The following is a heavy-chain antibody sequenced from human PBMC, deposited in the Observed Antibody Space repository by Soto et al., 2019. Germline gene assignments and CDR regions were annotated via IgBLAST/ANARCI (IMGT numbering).Heavy chain of an antibody. CDR3: ARFDEGISRWFDP. V-gene: IGHV1-18*01. J-gene: IGHJ5*02. D-gene: IGHD3-10*01. Sequence: SSVKLSCKASGYTFTSYGISWVRQAPGQGLEWMGWISAYNGNTNYAQKLQGRVTMTTDTSTSTAYMELRSLRSDDTAVYYCARFDEGISRWFDPWGQGTLVTVSS. CDR2: ISAYNGNT. CDR1: GYTFTSYG.